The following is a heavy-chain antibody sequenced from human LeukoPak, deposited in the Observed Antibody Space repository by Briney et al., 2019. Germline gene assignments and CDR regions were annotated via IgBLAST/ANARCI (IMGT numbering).Heavy chain of an antibody. CDR1: GFTVSSNY. J-gene: IGHJ4*02. CDR3: AKQIGYCSGGNCHFSD. V-gene: IGHV3-53*01. CDR2: ICSGGST. Sequence: GGSLRLSCAASGFTVSSNYMSWVRQAPGKGLEWVSVICSGGSTYYADSVKGRFTISRDNSKNTLYLQMNSLRAEDTAVYHCAKQIGYCSGGNCHFSDWGQGTLITVSS. D-gene: IGHD2-15*01.